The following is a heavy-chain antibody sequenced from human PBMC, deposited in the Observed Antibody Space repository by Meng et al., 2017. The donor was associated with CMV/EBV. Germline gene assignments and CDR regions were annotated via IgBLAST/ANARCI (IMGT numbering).Heavy chain of an antibody. V-gene: IGHV6-1*01. CDR3: ARGGSGSYPYYYYGMDV. CDR1: GDSVPSNSAA. J-gene: IGHJ6*02. D-gene: IGHD1-26*01. CDR2: TYYRSKWYN. Sequence: QTHSLTRAISGDSVPSNSAAWNWIRQSPSRGLEWLGRTYYRSKWYNDYAVSVKSRITINPDTSKNQFSLQLNSVTPEDTAVYYCARGGSGSYPYYYYGMDVWGQGTTVTVSS.